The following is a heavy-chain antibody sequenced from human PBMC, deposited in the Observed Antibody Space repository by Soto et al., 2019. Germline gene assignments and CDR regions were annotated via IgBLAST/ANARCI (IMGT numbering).Heavy chain of an antibody. CDR1: GYSIASRYY. Sequence: SETLALPCAVSGYSIASRYYWAWIRQSPGKGLEWIGSIYHAGSVYYNPSLNIRVAVSLDTSKNHFSLKLTSVTAADTAVYYCARTFDYYGMDVWGQGTMVTVS. CDR3: ARTFDYYGMDV. J-gene: IGHJ6*02. CDR2: IYHAGSV. V-gene: IGHV4-38-2*01.